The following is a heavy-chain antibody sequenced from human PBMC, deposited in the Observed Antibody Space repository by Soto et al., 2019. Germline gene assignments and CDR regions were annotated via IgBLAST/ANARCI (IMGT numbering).Heavy chain of an antibody. CDR2: ISSTGTYI. CDR1: GITFSSYS. Sequence: VQLVESGGGLVKPGGSLRLSCGASGITFSSYSMNWVRQAPGKGLEWVSSISSTGTYIDYADSVKGRFTISRDNAKNSLFLQMDSLRAEDAALYYCARETNPYSSSSHAFDIWGQGTMVTVSS. D-gene: IGHD6-6*01. CDR3: ARETNPYSSSSHAFDI. V-gene: IGHV3-21*01. J-gene: IGHJ3*02.